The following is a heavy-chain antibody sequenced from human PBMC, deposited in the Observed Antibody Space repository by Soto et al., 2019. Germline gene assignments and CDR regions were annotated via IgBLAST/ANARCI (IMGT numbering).Heavy chain of an antibody. CDR2: ISGYNGNT. V-gene: IGHV1-18*01. Sequence: QVQLVQSGAEVKKPGASVTVSCKASGYTFTNYGFSWVRQAPGQGLEWIGWISGYNGNTKYAEKFQNRVIMTTDTSTNTAHMELRSLRSDDTAVYYCAREGQAPYYYYGMDVWGQGTAVTVSS. CDR1: GYTFTNYG. CDR3: AREGQAPYYYYGMDV. J-gene: IGHJ6*02.